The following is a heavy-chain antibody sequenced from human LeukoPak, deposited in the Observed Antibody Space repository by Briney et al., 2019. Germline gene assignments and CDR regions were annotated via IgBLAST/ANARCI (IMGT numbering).Heavy chain of an antibody. CDR2: ISSSGSTI. J-gene: IGHJ4*02. D-gene: IGHD3-22*01. CDR3: ARGYYYDSSGYYPFDY. CDR1: GFTFSDYY. Sequence: NPGGSLRLSCAASGFTFSDYYMSWIRQAPGKGLEWVSYISSSGSTIYYADSVKGRFTISRDNAKNSLYLQMNSLRAEDTAVYYCARGYYYDSSGYYPFDYWGQGTLVTVSS. V-gene: IGHV3-11*01.